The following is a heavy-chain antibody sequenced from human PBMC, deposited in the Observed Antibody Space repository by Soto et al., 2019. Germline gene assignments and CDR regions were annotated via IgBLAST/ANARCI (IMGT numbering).Heavy chain of an antibody. CDR2: TSYDGSNK. D-gene: IGHD6-19*01. V-gene: IGHV3-30-3*01. CDR3: VRDKSPYSSGWHNRHFDS. J-gene: IGHJ4*02. CDR1: GFTFSSYA. Sequence: QVQLVESGGGVVQPGRSLRLSCAASGFTFSSYAMHWVRQAPGKGLEWVAVTSYDGSNKYYADSAKGRFTISRDNSKTLYLQMNSLSAEDTAVYYCVRDKSPYSSGWHNRHFDSWGQGTLVTVSS.